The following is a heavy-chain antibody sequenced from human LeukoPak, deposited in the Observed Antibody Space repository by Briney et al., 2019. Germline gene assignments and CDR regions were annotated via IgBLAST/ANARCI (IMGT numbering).Heavy chain of an antibody. CDR1: GFTFNNYA. CDR2: VFGSGGSA. CDR3: ARDSAELPFDP. Sequence: GGSLRLSCAASGFTFNNYAMYWVRQAPGKGLEWVSGVFGSGGSAHYVDSVKGRFTISRDNSKNTVYLDMNSLRAEDTAVYYCARDSAELPFDPWGQGTLVTVSS. D-gene: IGHD4-23*01. J-gene: IGHJ5*02. V-gene: IGHV3-23*01.